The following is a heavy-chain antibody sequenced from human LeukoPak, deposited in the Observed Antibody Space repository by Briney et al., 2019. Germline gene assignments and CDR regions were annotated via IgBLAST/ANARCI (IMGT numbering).Heavy chain of an antibody. D-gene: IGHD3-3*01. J-gene: IGHJ4*02. V-gene: IGHV3-53*01. CDR1: GFTVSSNY. CDR3: ARVGEWLTARAFDY. Sequence: GGTLRLSCAASGFTVSSNYMSWVRQAPGKGLEWVSVIYSGGSTYYADSVKGRFTISRDNSKNTLYLQMNSLRAEDTAVYYCARVGEWLTARAFDYWGRGTLVTVSS. CDR2: IYSGGST.